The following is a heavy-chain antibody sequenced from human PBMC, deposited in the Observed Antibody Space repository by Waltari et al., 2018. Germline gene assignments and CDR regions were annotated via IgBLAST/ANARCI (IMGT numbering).Heavy chain of an antibody. CDR3: ALIAAAGNDWFDP. Sequence: QVQLVQSGAEVKKPGSSVKVACKASGGTFSSYAISWGRQAPGQGLEWMGGIIPIFGTANYAQKFQGRVTITADESTSTAYMELSSLRSEDTAVYYCALIAAAGNDWFDPWGQGTLVTVSS. CDR1: GGTFSSYA. D-gene: IGHD6-13*01. V-gene: IGHV1-69*01. CDR2: IIPIFGTA. J-gene: IGHJ5*02.